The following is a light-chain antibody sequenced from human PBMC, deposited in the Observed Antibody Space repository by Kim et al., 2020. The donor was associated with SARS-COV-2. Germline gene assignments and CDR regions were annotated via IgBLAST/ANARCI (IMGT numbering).Light chain of an antibody. CDR2: DAT. J-gene: IGKJ1*01. Sequence: SPGERATLTGRASQGVSSSLAWYQQKPGQTPRVVIYDATNRATGIPARFSGSGSGTDFTLTISSLEPEDFAVYYCHQPNNGWTFGQGTKVDIK. CDR1: QGVSSS. V-gene: IGKV3-11*01. CDR3: HQPNNGWT.